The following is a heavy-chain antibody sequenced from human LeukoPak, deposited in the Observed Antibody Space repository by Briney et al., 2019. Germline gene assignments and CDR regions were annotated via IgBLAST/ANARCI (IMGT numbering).Heavy chain of an antibody. J-gene: IGHJ2*01. CDR3: AKDRSPYCSGGSCSYFDL. V-gene: IGHV3-30-3*01. Sequence: GGSLRLSCAASGFTFSSYAMHWVRQAPGKGLEWVAVISYDGSNKYYADSVKGRFTISRDNSKNTLYLQMNSLRAEDTAVYYCAKDRSPYCSGGSCSYFDLWGRGTLVTVSS. CDR2: ISYDGSNK. D-gene: IGHD2-15*01. CDR1: GFTFSSYA.